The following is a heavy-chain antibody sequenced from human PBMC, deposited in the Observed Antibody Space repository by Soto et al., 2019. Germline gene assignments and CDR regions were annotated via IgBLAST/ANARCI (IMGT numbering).Heavy chain of an antibody. CDR3: ARDGSFCTSTTCYTRRDVYWYLDL. Sequence: QVQLVESGGGVVQPGKSLRLSCSTSGFSFSNYGMHWVRQAPGKGPEWVAIIWYDGRNKKYAESVKGRFTISRDNSKNTLVLEMDSLTVEDTAVYFCARDGSFCTSTTCYTRRDVYWYLDLCGRGTLFTVSS. D-gene: IGHD2-2*01. CDR1: GFSFSNYG. CDR2: IWYDGRNK. V-gene: IGHV3-33*01. J-gene: IGHJ2*01.